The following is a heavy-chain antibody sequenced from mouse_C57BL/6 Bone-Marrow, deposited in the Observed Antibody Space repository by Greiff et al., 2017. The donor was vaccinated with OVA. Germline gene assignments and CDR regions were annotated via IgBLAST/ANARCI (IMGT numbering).Heavy chain of an antibody. Sequence: VQLQQPGAELVKPGASVKLSCKASGYTFTSYWMHWVKQRPGQGLEWIGMIHPNSGSTNYNEKFKSKATLTVDKSSSTAYMQLSSLTSEDSAVYYCARHGSSYWYCDVWGTGTTVTVSS. CDR1: GYTFTSYW. CDR2: IHPNSGST. J-gene: IGHJ1*03. CDR3: ARHGSSYWYCDV. D-gene: IGHD1-1*01. V-gene: IGHV1-64*01.